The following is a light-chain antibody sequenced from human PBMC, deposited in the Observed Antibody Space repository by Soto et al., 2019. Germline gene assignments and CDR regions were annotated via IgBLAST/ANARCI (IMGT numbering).Light chain of an antibody. Sequence: QSVLTQPASVSGSPGQSITISCTGTSSGVGSYNFVSWYQQLPGKAPKLMIYEVSNRPSGVSNRFSGSKSGNTASLTISGLQAEDEADYYCSSYTTSSNYVFGSGTKVT. CDR3: SSYTTSSNYV. V-gene: IGLV2-14*01. CDR2: EVS. CDR1: SSGVGSYNF. J-gene: IGLJ1*01.